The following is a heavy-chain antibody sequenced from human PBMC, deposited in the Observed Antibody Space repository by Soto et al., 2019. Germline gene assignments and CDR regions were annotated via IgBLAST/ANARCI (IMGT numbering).Heavy chain of an antibody. Sequence: QVQLQESGPGLVKPSQTLSLTCTVSGGSISSSGYYWSWIRQHPGEGLEWIGYIYYSGNTHYNPSLWSRVIMSLSPPKNNLALKLNAVGAADTAVYYCAIVRCGRTSGLRLDYWCQGSLVTVPS. V-gene: IGHV4-31*03. CDR3: AIVRCGRTSGLRLDY. J-gene: IGHJ4*02. CDR1: GGSISSSGYY. CDR2: IYYSGNT. D-gene: IGHD2-15*01.